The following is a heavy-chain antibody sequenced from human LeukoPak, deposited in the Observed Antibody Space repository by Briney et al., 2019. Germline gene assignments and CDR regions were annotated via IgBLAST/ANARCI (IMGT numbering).Heavy chain of an antibody. J-gene: IGHJ4*02. D-gene: IGHD5-18*01. CDR1: GFTFSSYW. V-gene: IGHV3-7*01. Sequence: GGSLRLSCAASGFTFSSYWMSWVRQAPGKGLEWVANIKQDGSEKYYVDSVKGRFTISRDNAKNSLYLQMNSLRAEDTAVYYCARAIGYSYGTGWGYWGQGTLVTVSS. CDR2: IKQDGSEK. CDR3: ARAIGYSYGTGWGY.